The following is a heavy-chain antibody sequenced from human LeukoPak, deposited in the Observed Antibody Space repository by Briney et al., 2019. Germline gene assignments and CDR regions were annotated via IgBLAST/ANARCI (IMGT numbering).Heavy chain of an antibody. CDR3: ARGMSYNWNYRPHFYYSYYMGV. J-gene: IGHJ6*03. CDR1: GFTFSSYA. V-gene: IGHV3-23*01. Sequence: PGGSLRLSCAASGFTFSSYAMSWVRQAPGKGLEWVSAISGSGGSTYYADSVKGRFTISRDDSKNTLYLQMNSLTAEDTAVFYCARGMSYNWNYRPHFYYSYYMGVWGKGTTVTVSS. CDR2: ISGSGGST. D-gene: IGHD1-7*01.